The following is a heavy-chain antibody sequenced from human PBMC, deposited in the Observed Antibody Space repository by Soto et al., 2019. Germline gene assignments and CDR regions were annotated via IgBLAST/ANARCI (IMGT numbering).Heavy chain of an antibody. CDR1: GFTFSDYY. D-gene: IGHD5-18*01. V-gene: IGHV3-11*06. J-gene: IGHJ6*02. Sequence: QVQLVESGGGLVKPGGSLRLSCAASGFTFSDYYMSWIRQAPGKGLEWVSYISRSSSYTNYAGSVKGRFTISRDNAKNTMYLQMTSLRAEDTAVYYCAKFTADDYYSGTDVWGQGTTVTVSS. CDR2: ISRSSSYT. CDR3: AKFTADDYYSGTDV.